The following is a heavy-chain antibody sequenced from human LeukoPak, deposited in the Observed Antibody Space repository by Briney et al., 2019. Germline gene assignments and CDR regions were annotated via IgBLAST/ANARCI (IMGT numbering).Heavy chain of an antibody. J-gene: IGHJ5*02. CDR1: GFTFSSYA. CDR2: ISYDGSNK. D-gene: IGHD7-27*01. V-gene: IGHV3-30-3*01. Sequence: PGGSLRLSCAASGFTFSSYAMHWVRQAPGKGLEWVAVISYDGSNKYYADSVKGRFTISRDNSKNTLYLQMNSLRAEDTAVYYCARELGKTNWFDPWGQGTLVTASS. CDR3: ARELGKTNWFDP.